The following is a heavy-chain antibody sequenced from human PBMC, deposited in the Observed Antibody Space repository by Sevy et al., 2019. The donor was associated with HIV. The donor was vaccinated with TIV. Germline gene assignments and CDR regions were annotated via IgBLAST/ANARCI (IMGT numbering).Heavy chain of an antibody. V-gene: IGHV3-15*01. CDR2: IKSKTDGGTT. CDR3: TTHPSVATMDGGYYYYYGMDV. CDR1: GFTFSNAW. D-gene: IGHD5-12*01. J-gene: IGHJ6*02. Sequence: GGSLRLSCAASGFTFSNAWMSWVRQAPGKGLEWVGRIKSKTDGGTTDYATPVKGRFTISRADSKNTLYLQMNSLKTEDTAVYYCTTHPSVATMDGGYYYYYGMDVWGQGTTVTVSS.